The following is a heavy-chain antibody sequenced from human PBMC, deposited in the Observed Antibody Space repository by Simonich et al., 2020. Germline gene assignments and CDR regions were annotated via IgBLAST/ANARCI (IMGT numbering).Heavy chain of an antibody. CDR3: ARQRVLMVYAIDY. CDR1: GGSISSSSYY. D-gene: IGHD2-8*01. V-gene: IGHV4-39*01. J-gene: IGHJ4*02. CDR2: SYYSGST. Sequence: QLQLQESGPGLVKPSETLSLTCTVSGGSISSSSYYWGLIRQPPGKGLEWIGSSYYSGSTYYNPSLKSRVTISVDTSKNQFSLKLSSVTAADTAVYYCARQRVLMVYAIDYWGQGTLVTVSS.